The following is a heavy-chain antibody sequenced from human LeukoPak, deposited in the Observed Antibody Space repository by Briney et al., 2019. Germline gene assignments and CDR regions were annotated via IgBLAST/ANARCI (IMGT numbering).Heavy chain of an antibody. CDR3: ARSVVVPAAINH. V-gene: IGHV4-61*02. CDR1: GGSITRGSYY. Sequence: SQTLSLTCTVSGGSITRGSYYWSWIRQPTGKGLEWIGRIYTSGSTNYNPSLMSRVTISVDRSKNQFSLKLSSVTAADTAVYYCARSVVVPAAINHWGQGTLVTVSS. D-gene: IGHD2-2*01. CDR2: IYTSGST. J-gene: IGHJ5*02.